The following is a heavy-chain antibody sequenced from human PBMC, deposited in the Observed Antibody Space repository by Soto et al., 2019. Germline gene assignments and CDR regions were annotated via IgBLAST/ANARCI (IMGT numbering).Heavy chain of an antibody. CDR2: INHSGST. V-gene: IGHV4-34*01. Sequence: SETLSRTCAVYGGSFSGYYWSWIRQPPGKVLEWIGEINHSGSTNYNPSLKSRVTISVDTSKNQFSLRLNSMTAADTAVYYCARGLYSSAWYNWFDPWGQGTLVTVSS. CDR3: ARGLYSSAWYNWFDP. J-gene: IGHJ5*02. CDR1: GGSFSGYY. D-gene: IGHD6-19*01.